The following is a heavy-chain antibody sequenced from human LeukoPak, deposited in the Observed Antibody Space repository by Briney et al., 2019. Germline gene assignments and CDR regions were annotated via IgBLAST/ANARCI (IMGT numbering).Heavy chain of an antibody. CDR1: GFTFSSYG. CDR2: ISWDGGST. D-gene: IGHD3-10*01. J-gene: IGHJ4*02. V-gene: IGHV3-43*02. CDR3: AKDQGGYYGSGSYYNSPGGFDY. Sequence: PGGTLRLSCAASGFTFSSYGMSWVRQAPGKGLEWVSLISWDGGSTYYADSVKGRFTISRDNSKNSLYLQMNSLRTEDTALYYCAKDQGGYYGSGSYYNSPGGFDYWGQGTLVTVSS.